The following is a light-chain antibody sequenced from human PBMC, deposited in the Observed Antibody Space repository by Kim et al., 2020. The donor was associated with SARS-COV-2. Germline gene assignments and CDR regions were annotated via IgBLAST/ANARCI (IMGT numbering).Light chain of an antibody. CDR3: LSYIRSSTWG. V-gene: IGLV2-14*03. Sequence: QSALTQPASVSGSPGQSITISCTGISSDASGYNYVSWYQQHPGKAPKLMIYGVSNRPSGVSDRFSGSKSGDTASLTISGLQAEDEADYYCLSYIRSSTWGFGGGTRLTVL. CDR1: SSDASGYNY. J-gene: IGLJ3*02. CDR2: GVS.